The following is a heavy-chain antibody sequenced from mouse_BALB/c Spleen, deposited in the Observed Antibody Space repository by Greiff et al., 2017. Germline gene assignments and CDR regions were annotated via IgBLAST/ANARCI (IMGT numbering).Heavy chain of an antibody. CDR1: GFTFSDYY. J-gene: IGHJ2*01. CDR3: ARGPLYGFDY. D-gene: IGHD2-10*02. V-gene: IGHV5-4*02. CDR2: ISDGGSYT. Sequence: EVHLVESGGGLVKPGGSLKLSCAASGFTFSDYYMYWVRQTPEKRLEWVATISDGGSYTYYPDSVKGRFTISRDNAKNNLYLQMSSLKSEDTAMYYCARGPLYGFDYWGQGTTLTVSS.